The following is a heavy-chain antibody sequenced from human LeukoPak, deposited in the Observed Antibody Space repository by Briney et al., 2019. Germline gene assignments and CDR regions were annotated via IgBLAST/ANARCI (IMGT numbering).Heavy chain of an antibody. CDR3: AKDESRYNWNPPAFDI. CDR2: IWYGGSNK. D-gene: IGHD1-20*01. V-gene: IGHV3-30*02. J-gene: IGHJ3*02. Sequence: GGSLRLSCAASGFTFSSYGMHWVRQAPGKGLEWVAVIWYGGSNKYYADSVKGRFTISRDNSKNTLYLQMNSLRAEDTAVYYCAKDESRYNWNPPAFDIWGQGTMVTVSS. CDR1: GFTFSSYG.